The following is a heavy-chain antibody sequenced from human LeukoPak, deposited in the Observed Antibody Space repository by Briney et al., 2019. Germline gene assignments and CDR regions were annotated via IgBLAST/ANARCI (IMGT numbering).Heavy chain of an antibody. Sequence: PGGSLRLSCTASGFTFGDYAMSWVRQAPGKGLEWVGFIRSKAYGGTTEYAASVKGRFTISRDDSKSISYLQINSLKTEDTAVYYCTRESSSGWYVDYFDYWGQGTLVTVSS. CDR2: IRSKAYGGTT. V-gene: IGHV3-49*04. D-gene: IGHD6-19*01. J-gene: IGHJ4*02. CDR1: GFTFGDYA. CDR3: TRESSSGWYVDYFDY.